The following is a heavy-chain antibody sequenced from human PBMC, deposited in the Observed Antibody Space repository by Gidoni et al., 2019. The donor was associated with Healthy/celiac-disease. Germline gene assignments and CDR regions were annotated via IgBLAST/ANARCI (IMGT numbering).Heavy chain of an antibody. CDR2: IKQDGSEK. D-gene: IGHD1-1*01. V-gene: IGHV3-7*03. Sequence: EVQLVESGGGLVQPGGSLRLSCAASGFTFSSYWMSWVRPAPGKGLEWVANIKQDGSEKYYVDSVKGRFTISRDNAKNSLYLQMNSLRAEDTAVYYCARDQEGNDEGVWFDPWGQGTLVTVSS. J-gene: IGHJ5*02. CDR3: ARDQEGNDEGVWFDP. CDR1: GFTFSSYW.